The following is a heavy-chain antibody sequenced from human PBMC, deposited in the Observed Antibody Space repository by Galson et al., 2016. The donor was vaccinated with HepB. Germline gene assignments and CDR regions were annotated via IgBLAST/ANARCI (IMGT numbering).Heavy chain of an antibody. V-gene: IGHV4-4*02. J-gene: IGHJ6*02. CDR2: IQHSGRT. Sequence: SETLSLTCTVSGGPLDTTNSWSWVRQPPGKGLEWLGEIQHSGRTNYNSSLKSRLSMSVDKSDNQFSLRLTSVTAADTAVYYCARQGGSNWNDRNYYGLDVWGLGTTVTVS. D-gene: IGHD1-1*01. CDR3: ARQGGSNWNDRNYYGLDV. CDR1: GGPLDTTNS.